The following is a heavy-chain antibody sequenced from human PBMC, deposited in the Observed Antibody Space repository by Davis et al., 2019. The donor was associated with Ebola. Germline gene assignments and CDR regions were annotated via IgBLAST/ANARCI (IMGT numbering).Heavy chain of an antibody. Sequence: HTGGSLRLSCAAFRGFWMHWVRQAPGKGLVWVSRINPDGGRTGYADSVKGRFTISRDSAKNTVYLQINSLRAEDTAVYYCAREGRVFGCDYWGQGALVTVSS. V-gene: IGHV3-74*01. D-gene: IGHD3-3*01. CDR3: AREGRVFGCDY. CDR2: INPDGGRT. J-gene: IGHJ4*02. CDR1: RGFW.